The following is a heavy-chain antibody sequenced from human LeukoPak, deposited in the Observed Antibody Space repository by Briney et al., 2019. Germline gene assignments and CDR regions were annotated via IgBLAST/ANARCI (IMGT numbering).Heavy chain of an antibody. D-gene: IGHD3-22*01. J-gene: IGHJ4*02. V-gene: IGHV1-2*06. CDR2: INPNSGGT. CDR1: GYTFTGYY. CDR3: ARPDHYYDSSGYSN. Sequence: ASVKVPCKASGYTFTGYYMHWVRQAPGQGLEWMGRINPNSGGTNYAQKFQGRVTMTRDTSISTAYMELSRLRSDDTAVYYCARPDHYYDSSGYSNWGQGTLVTVSS.